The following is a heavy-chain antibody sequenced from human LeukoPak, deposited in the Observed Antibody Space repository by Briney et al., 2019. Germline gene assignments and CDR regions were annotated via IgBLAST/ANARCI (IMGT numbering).Heavy chain of an antibody. CDR2: IKEDGTVK. CDR1: GFIFSTYW. D-gene: IGHD6-13*01. CDR3: AREILGAASAFDY. Sequence: GGSLRLSCAASGFIFSTYWMSWVRQAPGKGLEWVANIKEDGTVKYHMDSVKGRFTISRDNAKNSLFLQMSSLRAEDTAVYYCAREILGAASAFDYWGQGTLVTVST. V-gene: IGHV3-7*03. J-gene: IGHJ4*02.